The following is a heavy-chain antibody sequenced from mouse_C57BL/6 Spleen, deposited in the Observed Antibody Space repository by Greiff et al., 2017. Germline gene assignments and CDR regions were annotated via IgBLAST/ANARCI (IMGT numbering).Heavy chain of an antibody. CDR3: TYYDYDGDYFDY. CDR2: IDPEDGDT. J-gene: IGHJ2*01. CDR1: GFNIKDYY. Sequence: VQLQQSGAELVRPGASVKLSCTASGFNIKDYYMHWVKQRPEQGLEWIGRIDPEDGDTEYAPKFQGKATMTADTSSNTAYLQLSSLTSEDTAVYYCTYYDYDGDYFDYWGQGTTLTVSS. V-gene: IGHV14-1*01. D-gene: IGHD2-4*01.